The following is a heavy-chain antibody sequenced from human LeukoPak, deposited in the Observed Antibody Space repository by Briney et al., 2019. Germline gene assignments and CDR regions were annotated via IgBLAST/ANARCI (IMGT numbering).Heavy chain of an antibody. Sequence: SETLSLACTVSGGSISSYYWSRIRQPPGKGLEWIGYIYYSGSTNYNPSLKSRVTISVDTSKNQFSLKLSSVTAADTAVYYCARAMRFGESRYYFDYWGQGTLVTVSS. J-gene: IGHJ4*02. D-gene: IGHD3-10*01. CDR2: IYYSGST. CDR1: GGSISSYY. V-gene: IGHV4-59*01. CDR3: ARAMRFGESRYYFDY.